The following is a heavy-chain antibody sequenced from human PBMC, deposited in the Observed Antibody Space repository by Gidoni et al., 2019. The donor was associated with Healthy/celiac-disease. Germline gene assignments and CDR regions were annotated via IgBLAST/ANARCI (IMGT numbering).Heavy chain of an antibody. CDR1: GFTFSSYS. CDR3: ARDSVEQGESYGMDV. J-gene: IGHJ6*02. D-gene: IGHD3-16*01. Sequence: EVQLVESGGGLVKPGGSLRLSCAASGFTFSSYSMNWVRQAPGKGLEWVSSISSSSSYIYYADSVKGRFTISRDNAKNSLYLQMNSLRAEDTAVYYCARDSVEQGESYGMDVWGQGTTVTVSS. CDR2: ISSSSSYI. V-gene: IGHV3-21*01.